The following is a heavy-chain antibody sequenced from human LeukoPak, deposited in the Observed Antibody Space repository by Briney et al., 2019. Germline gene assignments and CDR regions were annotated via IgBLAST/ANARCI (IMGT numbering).Heavy chain of an antibody. Sequence: GGSLRLSCAASGFTFSNYAVMWVRQAPGQGLEWVSVIYSGGSTYYADSVKGRFTISRDNSKNTLYLQMNSLRAEDTAVYYCARSPLWFGEPLDYWGQGTLVTVSS. CDR1: GFTFSNYA. J-gene: IGHJ4*02. V-gene: IGHV3-66*01. CDR2: IYSGGST. CDR3: ARSPLWFGEPLDY. D-gene: IGHD3-10*01.